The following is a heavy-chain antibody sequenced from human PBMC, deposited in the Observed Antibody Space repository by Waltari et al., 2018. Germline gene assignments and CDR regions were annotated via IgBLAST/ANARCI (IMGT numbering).Heavy chain of an antibody. CDR2: MYYSGNT. D-gene: IGHD3-3*01. Sequence: QLQLQESGPGLVRPSETLSLSSSVSGGSIGSISYYWAWIRQPPGKGLEWSGSMYYSGNTYYNPSLKSRVSISGDTSKNEFSLKLSSVTAADTAVYYCARLEGDFWSGYYKFDYWGQGTLVTVSS. CDR1: GGSIGSISYY. V-gene: IGHV4-39*01. J-gene: IGHJ4*02. CDR3: ARLEGDFWSGYYKFDY.